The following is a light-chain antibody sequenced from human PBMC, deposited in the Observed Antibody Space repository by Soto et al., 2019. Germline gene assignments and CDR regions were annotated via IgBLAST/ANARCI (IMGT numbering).Light chain of an antibody. J-gene: IGLJ1*01. Sequence: QSALTQPASVSGSPGQSINLSCTGTSSDVGAYDYVSWYQQHPGKAPKYLIYEVSNRPSGISDRFSGSKSGTTASLTISALQAEDEADYYCSSYTTTDPYVFGTGTKVTVL. CDR3: SSYTTTDPYV. CDR2: EVS. CDR1: SSDVGAYDY. V-gene: IGLV2-14*01.